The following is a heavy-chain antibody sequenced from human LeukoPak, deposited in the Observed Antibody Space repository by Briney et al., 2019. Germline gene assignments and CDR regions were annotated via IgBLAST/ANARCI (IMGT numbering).Heavy chain of an antibody. CDR2: ISSCGCTI. D-gene: IGHD3-16*01. CDR1: VFTFSSHV. J-gene: IGHJ6*03. CDR3: ARVNHWGGVYYMDV. Sequence: GGSLRHPRSAFVFTFSSHVMNWVGQDPGKGLEGVSYISSCGCTIYNADSLQGRFSISRDNAKNTLYLQMNSLRAEDTAVYYCARVNHWGGVYYMDVWGKGTTVTVSS. V-gene: IGHV3-48*03.